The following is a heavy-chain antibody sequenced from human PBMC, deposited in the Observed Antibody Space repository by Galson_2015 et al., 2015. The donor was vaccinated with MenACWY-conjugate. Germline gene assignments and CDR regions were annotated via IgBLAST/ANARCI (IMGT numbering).Heavy chain of an antibody. CDR3: ARDTYYYDSSGYYP. D-gene: IGHD3-22*01. Sequence: SLRLSCAASGFTFSSYWMSWVRQAPGKGLEWVANIKQDGSEKYYVDSVKGRFTISRDNAKNSLYLQMTSLRAEETAVYYCARDTYYYDSSGYYPWGQGTLVTVSS. V-gene: IGHV3-7*03. CDR1: GFTFSSYW. J-gene: IGHJ5*02. CDR2: IKQDGSEK.